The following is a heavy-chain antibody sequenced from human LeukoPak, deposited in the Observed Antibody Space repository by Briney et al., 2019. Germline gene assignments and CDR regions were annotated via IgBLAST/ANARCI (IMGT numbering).Heavy chain of an antibody. J-gene: IGHJ3*02. Sequence: SETLSLTCTVSGGSISSGSYYWSWIRQPAGKGLEWIGRIYTSGSTNYNPSLKSRVTISVDTSKNQFSLKLSSVTTADTAVYYCARALAVAGTGDAFDIWGQGTTVTVSS. V-gene: IGHV4-61*02. CDR3: ARALAVAGTGDAFDI. D-gene: IGHD6-19*01. CDR1: GGSISSGSYY. CDR2: IYTSGST.